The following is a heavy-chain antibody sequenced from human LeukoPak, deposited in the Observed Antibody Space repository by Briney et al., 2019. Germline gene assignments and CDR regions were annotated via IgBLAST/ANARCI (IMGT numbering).Heavy chain of an antibody. CDR2: INPNSGGT. D-gene: IGHD3-22*01. CDR1: GYSFTGYH. V-gene: IGHV1-2*02. CDR3: ARELDYYDSNGRDY. J-gene: IGHJ4*02. Sequence: ASVKVSCKASGYSFTGYHMHWVRQAPGQGLEWMGWINPNSGGTKYAQKFQGRVTMTRDTYISTSYMELSRLRSDDTAVYYCARELDYYDSNGRDYWGQGTLVTVSS.